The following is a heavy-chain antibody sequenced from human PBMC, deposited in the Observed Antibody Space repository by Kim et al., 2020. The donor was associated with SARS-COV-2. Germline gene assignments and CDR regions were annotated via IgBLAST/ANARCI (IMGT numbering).Heavy chain of an antibody. J-gene: IGHJ4*02. V-gene: IGHV1-2*02. Sequence: NPNSGGTNYAQKFQGRVTMTRGTSISTAYMELSRLRSDDTAVYYCARSWDYWGQGTLVTVSS. CDR2: NPNSGGT. CDR3: ARSWDY.